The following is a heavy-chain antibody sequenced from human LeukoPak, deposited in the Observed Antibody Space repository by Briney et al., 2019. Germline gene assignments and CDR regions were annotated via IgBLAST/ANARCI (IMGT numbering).Heavy chain of an antibody. J-gene: IGHJ4*02. CDR3: VRDGRSFDY. CDR1: GFTFSDYW. CDR2: VKEDASET. Sequence: GGSLRLSCLGSGFTFSDYWMSWVRQAPGKGPEWVANVKEDASETFYVDFVKGRFTISRDNAKNSLYLQMRSLRGEDTAVYYCVRDGRSFDYWGQGTLVTVSS. V-gene: IGHV3-7*01.